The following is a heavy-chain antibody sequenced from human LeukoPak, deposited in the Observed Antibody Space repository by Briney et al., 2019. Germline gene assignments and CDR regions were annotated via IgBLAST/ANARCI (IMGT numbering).Heavy chain of an antibody. CDR3: ARAQGRDGYNEGYYFDY. Sequence: NPSETLSLTCSVSGGSINGYYWSWIRQPPGRGLEWIGFMYYGGSTNHNPSLKSRVIISVDPSKNQFSLRLSSVAAADTAVYYCARAQGRDGYNEGYYFDYWGQGSLVTVSS. CDR1: GGSINGYY. D-gene: IGHD5-24*01. CDR2: MYYGGST. J-gene: IGHJ4*02. V-gene: IGHV4-59*01.